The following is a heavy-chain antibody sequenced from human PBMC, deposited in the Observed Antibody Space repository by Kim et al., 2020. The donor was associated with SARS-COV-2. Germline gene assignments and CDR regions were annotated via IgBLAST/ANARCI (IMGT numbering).Heavy chain of an antibody. J-gene: IGHJ4*02. CDR2: ISYDGSNK. Sequence: GGSLRLSCAASGFTFSSYGMHWVRQAPGKGLEWVAVISYDGSNKYYADSVKGRFTISRDNSKNTLYLQMNSLRAEDTAVYYCANGYYYDSSGSRSFDYWGQGTLVTVSS. V-gene: IGHV3-30*18. CDR1: GFTFSSYG. CDR3: ANGYYYDSSGSRSFDY. D-gene: IGHD3-22*01.